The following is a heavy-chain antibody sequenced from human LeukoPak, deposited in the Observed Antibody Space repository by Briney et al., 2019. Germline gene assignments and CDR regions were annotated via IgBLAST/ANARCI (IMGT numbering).Heavy chain of an antibody. D-gene: IGHD4-17*01. CDR1: GGSISSGGYY. V-gene: IGHV4-31*03. Sequence: SQTLSLTCTVSGGSISSGGYYWSWIRQHPGKGLEWIGYIYYIGSTYYNPSLKSRVTISVDTSKNQFSLKLSSVTAADTAVYYCARYSTVTTLYFVDYWGQGTLVTVSS. CDR3: ARYSTVTTLYFVDY. CDR2: IYYIGST. J-gene: IGHJ4*02.